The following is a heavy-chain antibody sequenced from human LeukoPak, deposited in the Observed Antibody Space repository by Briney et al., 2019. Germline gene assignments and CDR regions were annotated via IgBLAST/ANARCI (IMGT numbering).Heavy chain of an antibody. CDR3: AKGGGYEAQYYYYYLDV. Sequence: GGSLRLSCAASGFTFSSYSMNWVRQAPGKGLEWVSYISSSSSTIYYADSVKGRFTISRDNSKNTLYLQMKSLRAEDTAVYYCAKGGGYEAQYYYYYLDVWGKGTTVTISS. J-gene: IGHJ6*03. CDR1: GFTFSSYS. D-gene: IGHD5-12*01. V-gene: IGHV3-48*01. CDR2: ISSSSSTI.